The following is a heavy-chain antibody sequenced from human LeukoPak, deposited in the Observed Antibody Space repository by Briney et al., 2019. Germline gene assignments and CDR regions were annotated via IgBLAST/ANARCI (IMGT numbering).Heavy chain of an antibody. CDR1: GFTFSSYN. J-gene: IGHJ4*02. CDR2: ISTTSNYI. D-gene: IGHD1-26*01. Sequence: GGSLRLSCAASGFTFSSYNMNWVRQAPGRGLEWVSSISTTSNYIYYADSVEGRFTISRDNAKNSLYLQMNSLRAEDTAVYYCARVHSGSPHWGQGTLVTVSS. CDR3: ARVHSGSPH. V-gene: IGHV3-21*01.